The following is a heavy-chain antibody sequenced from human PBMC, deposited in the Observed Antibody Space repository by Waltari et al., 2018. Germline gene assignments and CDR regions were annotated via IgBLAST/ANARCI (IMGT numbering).Heavy chain of an antibody. Sequence: QLQLQESGPGLVKPSETLSLTCTVSGGSISSSSYYWGWVRQPPGKGLEWIGSIYYSGSTYYNPSLKSRVTISVDTSKNQFSLRVSSVTAAETAVFYCARMVRGYCSSTSCHTDHWGQGTLVTVSS. D-gene: IGHD2-2*01. J-gene: IGHJ4*02. CDR2: IYYSGST. CDR1: GGSISSSSYY. CDR3: ARMVRGYCSSTSCHTDH. V-gene: IGHV4-39*07.